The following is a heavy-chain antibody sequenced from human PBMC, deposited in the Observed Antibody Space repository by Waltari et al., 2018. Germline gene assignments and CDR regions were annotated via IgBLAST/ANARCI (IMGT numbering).Heavy chain of an antibody. V-gene: IGHV1-69-2*01. CDR3: SRVTRPLFDY. CDR2: VDPEDGET. D-gene: IGHD2-2*01. J-gene: IGHJ4*02. CDR1: GYTFTDYY. Sequence: EVQLVQSGAEVKKPGATVKISCKASGYTFTDYYMHWVQQAPGQGLEWMGRVDPEDGETLYAEKFQGRVTITADTSTDTAYMELSSLRSEDTAVYYCSRVTRPLFDYWGQGTLVTVSS.